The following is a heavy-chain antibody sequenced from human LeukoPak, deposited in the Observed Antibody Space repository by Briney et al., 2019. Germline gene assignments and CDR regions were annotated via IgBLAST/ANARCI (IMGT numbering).Heavy chain of an antibody. CDR2: ISAYNGNT. D-gene: IGHD3-16*02. CDR3: ARDSGVHYDYVWGSYRPFDY. Sequence: ASVKVSCKASGYTFTSYGISWVRQAPGQGLEWMGWISAYNGNTNYAQKLQGRVTMTTVTSTSTAYMELRSLRSDDTAVYYCARDSGVHYDYVWGSYRPFDYWGQGTLVTVSS. CDR1: GYTFTSYG. J-gene: IGHJ4*02. V-gene: IGHV1-18*01.